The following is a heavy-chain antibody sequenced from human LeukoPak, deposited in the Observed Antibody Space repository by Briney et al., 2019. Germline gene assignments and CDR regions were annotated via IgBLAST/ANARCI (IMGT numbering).Heavy chain of an antibody. CDR2: ISSSSSTI. CDR1: GFTFSSYS. Sequence: GGSLRLSCAASGFTFSSYSMNWVRQAPGKGLEWVSYISSSSSTIYYADSVKGRFTISRDNSKNTLYLQMNSLRAEDTAVYYCAKDSVRYCSSTSCYGAFDIWGQGTMVTVSS. CDR3: AKDSVRYCSSTSCYGAFDI. V-gene: IGHV3-48*01. D-gene: IGHD2-2*01. J-gene: IGHJ3*02.